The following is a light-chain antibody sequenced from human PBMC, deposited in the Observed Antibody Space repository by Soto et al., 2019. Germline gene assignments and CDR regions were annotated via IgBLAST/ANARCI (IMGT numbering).Light chain of an antibody. J-gene: IGKJ2*01. Sequence: DIQMTQSPSSLSASVGDRVTITCRASQSISSYLNWYQQKPGKAPKPLIYAASSLQSGVPSRFSGSGSGTDFTLTISSLQPEDFATYYCQQSYSTPRTFGQGNKLEIK. CDR2: AAS. CDR3: QQSYSTPRT. V-gene: IGKV1-39*01. CDR1: QSISSY.